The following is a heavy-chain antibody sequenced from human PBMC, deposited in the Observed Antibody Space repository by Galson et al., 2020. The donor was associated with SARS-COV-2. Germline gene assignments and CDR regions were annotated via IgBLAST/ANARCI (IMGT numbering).Heavy chain of an antibody. CDR1: EFAVSSNY. V-gene: IGHV3-53*01. CDR3: ARGAVRAFFDY. CDR2: LYSGGDT. J-gene: IGHJ4*02. D-gene: IGHD3-16*01. Sequence: GGFLRLSCAASEFAVSSNYMSWARQAPGKGLEWVSILYSGGDTYYADSVKGRFTVSRDDSKNLLYLQMSSLRVDDTAVYYCARGAVRAFFDYWGQGALVTVSS.